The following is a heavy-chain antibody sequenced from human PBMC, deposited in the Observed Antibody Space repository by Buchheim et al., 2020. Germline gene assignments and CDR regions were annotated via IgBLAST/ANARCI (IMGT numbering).Heavy chain of an antibody. J-gene: IGHJ4*02. CDR2: IKQDGSET. Sequence: EVHLVESGGGLVQPGGSLRLSCAASGFSFSIYWMSWVRQAPGKGLEWVANIKQDGSETYYVDSVKGRFTISTDNAKNLLYLQMNSLRVEDTAVYYCARYQSGGSCFDSWGQGTL. D-gene: IGHD2-15*01. CDR3: ARYQSGGSCFDS. V-gene: IGHV3-7*01. CDR1: GFSFSIYW.